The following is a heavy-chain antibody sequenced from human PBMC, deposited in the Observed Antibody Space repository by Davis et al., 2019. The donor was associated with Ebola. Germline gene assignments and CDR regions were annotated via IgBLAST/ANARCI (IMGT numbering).Heavy chain of an antibody. D-gene: IGHD3-10*01. CDR1: GFTFSSYA. J-gene: IGHJ3*02. V-gene: IGHV3-30*04. CDR2: ISYDGSNK. Sequence: GESLKISCAASGFTFSSYAMHWVRQAPGKGLEWVAVISYDGSNKYYADSVKGRFTISRDNSKDTLYLQMNSLRAEDTAVYYCARKTYYDIWGQGTMVTVSS. CDR3: ARKTYYDI.